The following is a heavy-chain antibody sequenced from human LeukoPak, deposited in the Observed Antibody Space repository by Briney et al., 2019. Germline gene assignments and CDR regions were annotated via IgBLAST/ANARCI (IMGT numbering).Heavy chain of an antibody. CDR3: AKSNYGSGSHPQFXY. Sequence: PGGSLRLSCAASGFTFSSYAMSWVRQAPGKGLEWVSAISGSGGSTYYADSVKGRFTISRDNSKNTLYLQMNSLRAEDTAVYYCAKSNYGSGSHPQFXYWGQGTLVTVSS. CDR2: ISGSGGST. V-gene: IGHV3-23*01. D-gene: IGHD3-10*01. CDR1: GFTFSSYA. J-gene: IGHJ4*02.